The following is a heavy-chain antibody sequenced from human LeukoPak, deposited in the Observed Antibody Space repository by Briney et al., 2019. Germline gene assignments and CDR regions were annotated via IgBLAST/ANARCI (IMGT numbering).Heavy chain of an antibody. V-gene: IGHV1-2*02. Sequence: ASVKVSCKASGYAFTGYYMHWVRQAPGQGLEWMGWINPNSGGTNYAQKFQGRVTMTKDTSISTAYMELSRLRSDDTAVYYCARVYYDILTGLSHAFDIRGQGTMVTVSS. CDR3: ARVYYDILTGLSHAFDI. CDR2: INPNSGGT. D-gene: IGHD3-9*01. J-gene: IGHJ3*02. CDR1: GYAFTGYY.